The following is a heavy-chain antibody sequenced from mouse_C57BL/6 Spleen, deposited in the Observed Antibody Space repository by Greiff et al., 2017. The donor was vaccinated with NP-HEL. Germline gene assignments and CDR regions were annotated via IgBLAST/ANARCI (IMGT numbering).Heavy chain of an antibody. CDR1: GYSFTDYN. CDR2: INPNYGTT. V-gene: IGHV1-39*01. J-gene: IGHJ4*01. D-gene: IGHD2-1*01. Sequence: VQLQQSGPELVKPGASVKISCKASGYSFTDYNMNWVKQSNGKSLEWIGVINPNYGTTSYNQKFKGKATLTVDQSSSTAYMQLNSLTSEDYAVYYCASGGYYGTNAMDYWGQGTSVTVSS. CDR3: ASGGYYGTNAMDY.